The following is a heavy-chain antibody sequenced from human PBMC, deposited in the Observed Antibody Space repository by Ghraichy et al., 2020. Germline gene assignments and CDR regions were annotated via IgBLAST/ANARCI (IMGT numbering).Heavy chain of an antibody. Sequence: GGSLRLSCAASGFTFSDYYMSWIRQAPGKGLEWVSYISSSGSTIYYADSVKGRFTISRDNAKNSLYLQMNSLRAEDTAVYYCARDQAALLVNYYYYYGMDVWGQGTTVTVSS. D-gene: IGHD2-21*01. CDR2: ISSSGSTI. CDR1: GFTFSDYY. CDR3: ARDQAALLVNYYYYYGMDV. V-gene: IGHV3-11*01. J-gene: IGHJ6*02.